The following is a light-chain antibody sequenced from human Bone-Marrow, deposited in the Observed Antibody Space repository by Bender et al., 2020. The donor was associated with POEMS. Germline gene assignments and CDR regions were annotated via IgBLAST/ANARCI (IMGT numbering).Light chain of an antibody. J-gene: IGLJ3*02. Sequence: QSALTQPASVSGSPGQSITISCTGTSTDIGTSTIVSWYQQLPGKAPQVMIFDVNKRPSGVSNRFSGSKSGTSASLAISDIQSEDEGDYYCSSWDDSLSGWVFGGGTKLTVL. CDR3: SSWDDSLSGWV. CDR2: DVN. V-gene: IGLV2-23*02. CDR1: STDIGTSTI.